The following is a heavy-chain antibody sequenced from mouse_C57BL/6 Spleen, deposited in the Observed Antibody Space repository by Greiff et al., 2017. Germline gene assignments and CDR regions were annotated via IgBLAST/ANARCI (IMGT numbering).Heavy chain of an antibody. CDR3: ARGDYYGSSYHWYFDV. V-gene: IGHV1-55*01. Sequence: VQLQQPGAELVKPGASVKMSCKASGYTFTSYWITWVKQRPGQGLEWIGDIYPGSGSTNYNEKFKSKATLTVDTSSSTAYMQLSSLTSEDSAVYCCARGDYYGSSYHWYFDVWGTGTTVTVSS. J-gene: IGHJ1*03. CDR2: IYPGSGST. D-gene: IGHD1-1*01. CDR1: GYTFTSYW.